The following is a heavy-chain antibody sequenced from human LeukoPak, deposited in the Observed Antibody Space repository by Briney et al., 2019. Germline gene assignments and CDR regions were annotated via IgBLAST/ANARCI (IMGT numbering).Heavy chain of an antibody. V-gene: IGHV4-34*01. CDR3: ARDWWLGSPILQGYFYGLDV. J-gene: IGHJ6*02. CDR2: INHSGST. Sequence: SETLSLTCAVYGGSFSGYYWSWIRQPPGKGLEWIGEINHSGSTNYNPSLKSRVTISVDTSKHQFSLRLSSVTAADTAAYYCARDWWLGSPILQGYFYGLDVWGHGTTVTVSS. D-gene: IGHD2-15*01. CDR1: GGSFSGYY.